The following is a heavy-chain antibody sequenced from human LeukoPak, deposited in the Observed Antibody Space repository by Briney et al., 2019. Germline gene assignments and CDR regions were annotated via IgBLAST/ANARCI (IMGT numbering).Heavy chain of an antibody. CDR2: IYYSGST. CDR1: GGSISSYY. CDR3: ARYYYDSSGYYGYYYYMDV. Sequence: SETLSLTCTVSGGSISSYYWSWLRQPPGKGLEWIGYIYYSGSTNYNPSLKSRVTISVDTSKNQFSLKLSSVTAADTAVYYCARYYYDSSGYYGYYYYMDVWGKGTTVTVSS. V-gene: IGHV4-59*01. D-gene: IGHD3-22*01. J-gene: IGHJ6*03.